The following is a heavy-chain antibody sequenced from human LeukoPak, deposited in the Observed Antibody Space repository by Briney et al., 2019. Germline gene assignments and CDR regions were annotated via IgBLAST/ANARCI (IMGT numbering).Heavy chain of an antibody. CDR1: GFAFSAYE. Sequence: PGGSLRLSCVASGFAFSAYEMNWVRQAPGKGLEWVAYMSGTDTTRYYADSVRGRFAISGDNAKNSLYLQMSSLRVEDTALYYCTTLGYHLDSWGQGTPVTVSS. D-gene: IGHD3-22*01. CDR3: TTLGYHLDS. CDR2: MSGTDTTR. V-gene: IGHV3-48*03. J-gene: IGHJ4*02.